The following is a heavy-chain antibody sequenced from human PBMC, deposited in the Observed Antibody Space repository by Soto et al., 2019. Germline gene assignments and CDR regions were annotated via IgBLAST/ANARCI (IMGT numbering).Heavy chain of an antibody. D-gene: IGHD1-1*01. CDR1: GFAISRGYY. V-gene: IGHV4-38-2*02. J-gene: IGHJ4*02. Sequence: NPSETLSLTCSVSGFAISRGYYWSWVRQPPGQGLEWIGSIYPSVSSYHNPSLATRLRLSIDPSKNQFTLNLTSVTAADTALHFCAREKVGTTFFDKWGQRIQVTVSS. CDR3: AREKVGTTFFDK. CDR2: IYPSVSS.